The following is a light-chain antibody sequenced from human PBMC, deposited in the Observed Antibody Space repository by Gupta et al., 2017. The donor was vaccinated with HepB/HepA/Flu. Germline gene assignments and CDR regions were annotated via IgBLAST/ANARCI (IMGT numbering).Light chain of an antibody. CDR3: QQYGDSPLT. CDR2: GAS. V-gene: IGKV3-20*01. J-gene: IGKJ4*01. Sequence: EIVLTQSTGTLSLSPGERATLSCRASRSISSTVLAWYQQKPGQAPRLLISGASSRATGIPDRFSGSGSGTDFTLSISRLEAEDFAVYYCQQYGDSPLTFGGGTKVEIK. CDR1: RSISSTV.